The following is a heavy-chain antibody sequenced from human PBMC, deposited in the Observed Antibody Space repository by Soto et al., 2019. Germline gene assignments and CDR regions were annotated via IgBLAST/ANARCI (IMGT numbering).Heavy chain of an antibody. CDR1: GYTFTSYG. CDR2: ISAYNGNT. D-gene: IGHD6-19*01. Sequence: ASVKVSCKASGYTFTSYGISWVRQAPGQGLEWMGWISAYNGNTNYAQKLQGRVTMTTDTSTSTAYMELRCLRSDDTAVYYCARDLSSGWPHRPFDPWGQGTLVTSPQ. CDR3: ARDLSSGWPHRPFDP. V-gene: IGHV1-18*04. J-gene: IGHJ5*02.